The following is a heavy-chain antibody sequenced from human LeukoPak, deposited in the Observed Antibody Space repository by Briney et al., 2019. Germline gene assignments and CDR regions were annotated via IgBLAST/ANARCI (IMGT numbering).Heavy chain of an antibody. Sequence: GSLRLSCAASGFSFRSYAMNWVRQAPGKGLEWVSVISDSGSSTYYGDSVKGRFTISRDNSQNTLYLQMNSLTVEDTALYYCAKGSGSGWYGWFDPWGQGTLVTVSS. CDR2: ISDSGSST. CDR3: AKGSGSGWYGWFDP. D-gene: IGHD6-19*01. V-gene: IGHV3-23*01. J-gene: IGHJ5*02. CDR1: GFSFRSYA.